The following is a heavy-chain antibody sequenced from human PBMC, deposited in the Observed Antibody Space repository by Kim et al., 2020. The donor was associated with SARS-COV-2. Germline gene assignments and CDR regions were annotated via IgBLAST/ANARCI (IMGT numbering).Heavy chain of an antibody. D-gene: IGHD6-13*01. CDR1: GFTFSDYY. CDR3: AREVTGSWFGDRYYYGMDV. CDR2: ISSSGSTI. Sequence: GGSLRLSCAASGFTFSDYYMSWIRQAPGKGLEWVSYISSSGSTIYYADSVKGRFTISRDNAKNSLYLQMNSLRAEDTAVYYCAREVTGSWFGDRYYYGMDVWGQGTTVTVSS. J-gene: IGHJ6*02. V-gene: IGHV3-11*01.